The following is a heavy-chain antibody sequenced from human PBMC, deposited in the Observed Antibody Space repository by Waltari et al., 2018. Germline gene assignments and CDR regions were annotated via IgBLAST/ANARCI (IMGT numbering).Heavy chain of an antibody. CDR3: ATASTTNPYYKDACDI. V-gene: IGHV1-24*01. Sequence: QVQLVKSGAEVKKPGASVKVYCSVSGYTLTELSMHWVPQHPGKGLAGMGGIDPEDGETSYAQKCQCRVTMTEDTSTDTACMELSSLRSEDTAVYYCATASTTNPYYKDACDIWGQGTMVTVSS. D-gene: IGHD3-10*01. CDR2: IDPEDGET. J-gene: IGHJ3*02. CDR1: GYTLTELS.